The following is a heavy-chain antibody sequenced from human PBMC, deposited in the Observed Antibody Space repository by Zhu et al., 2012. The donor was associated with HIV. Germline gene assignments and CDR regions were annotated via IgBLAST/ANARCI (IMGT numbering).Heavy chain of an antibody. CDR1: GASFNDYY. D-gene: IGHD6-6*01. V-gene: IGHV4-34*02. CDR2: INHNGAT. CDR3: VGHRPHFGF. Sequence: QVRLEQWGAGQVRTSETLSLTCAVYGASFNDYYWSWIRQSPGKGLEWIGEINHNGATTYTTPLKSRVTMAVDTSKSQFSLKLRSVSAADAATYFCVGHRPHFGFWGQGTPVTVSS. J-gene: IGHJ4*02.